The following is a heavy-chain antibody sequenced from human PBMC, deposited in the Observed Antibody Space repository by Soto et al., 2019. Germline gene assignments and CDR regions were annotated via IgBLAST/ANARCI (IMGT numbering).Heavy chain of an antibody. J-gene: IGHJ5*02. CDR2: SYPSGYT. Sequence: QLQLQESGAGLLKPSQTLSLTCAVSGGSISSGGYSWDWIRQPPGKGLEWMGYSYPSGYTSYSTSPQCRGTISVTKSKYQFSLELSRVPAADTAVDCCARDRREGKWFDPWGQGTLVTVSS. V-gene: IGHV4-30-2*01. CDR3: ARDRREGKWFDP. CDR1: GGSISSGGYS.